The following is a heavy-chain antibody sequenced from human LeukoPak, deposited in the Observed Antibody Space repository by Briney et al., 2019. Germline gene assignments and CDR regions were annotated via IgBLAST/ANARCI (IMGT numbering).Heavy chain of an antibody. J-gene: IGHJ4*02. CDR3: ARCSSSWSLDY. Sequence: ETLSLTCAVYGGSFSGYYWSWIRQPPGKGLEWIGEINHSGSTNYNPSLKSRVTISVDTSKNQFSLKLSSVTAADTAVYYCARCSSSWSLDYWGQGTLVTVSS. D-gene: IGHD6-13*01. CDR1: GGSFSGYY. CDR2: INHSGST. V-gene: IGHV4-34*01.